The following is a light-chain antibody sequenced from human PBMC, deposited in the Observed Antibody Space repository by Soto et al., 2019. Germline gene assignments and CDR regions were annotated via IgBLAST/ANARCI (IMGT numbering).Light chain of an antibody. CDR3: CSFALGDVIP. CDR1: SNDVGYYNL. J-gene: IGLJ3*02. CDR2: EAT. Sequence: QAVVTQPASVSGFPGQSITISCTGTSNDVGYYNLVSWYQQYPGKAPKLIIYEATERPSGISNRFSGSKSGNTASLTISGLQAEDEADYYCCSFALGDVIPFGGGTKLTVL. V-gene: IGLV2-23*01.